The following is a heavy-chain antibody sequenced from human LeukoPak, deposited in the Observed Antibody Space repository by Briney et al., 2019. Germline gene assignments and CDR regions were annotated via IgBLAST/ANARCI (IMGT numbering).Heavy chain of an antibody. D-gene: IGHD4-17*01. CDR2: IKQDGSEK. CDR3: ATGYGDYYYGMDV. Sequence: GGSLRLSCAASGFTFSSYWMSWVRQAPGKGLEWVANIKQDGSEKYYLDSMQGRLTLSSDNAKHSLYLQMNSLRAEDTAVYYCATGYGDYYYGMDVWRQGTTVTVSS. CDR1: GFTFSSYW. V-gene: IGHV3-7*01. J-gene: IGHJ6*02.